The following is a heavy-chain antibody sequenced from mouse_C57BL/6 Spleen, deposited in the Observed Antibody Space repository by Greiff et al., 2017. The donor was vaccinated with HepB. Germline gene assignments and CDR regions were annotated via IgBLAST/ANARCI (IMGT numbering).Heavy chain of an antibody. J-gene: IGHJ3*01. CDR2: IDPENGDT. V-gene: IGHV14-4*01. CDR3: TEDLAY. CDR1: GFNIKDDY. Sequence: VQLKESGAELVRPGASVKLSCTASGFNIKDDYMHWVKQRPEQGLEWIGWIDPENGDTEYASKFQGKATIPADTSSNTAYLQLSSLTSEDTAVYYCTEDLAYWGQGTLVTVSA.